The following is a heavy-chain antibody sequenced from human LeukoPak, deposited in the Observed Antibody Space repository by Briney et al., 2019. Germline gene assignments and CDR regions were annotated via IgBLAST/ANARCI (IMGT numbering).Heavy chain of an antibody. V-gene: IGHV4-39*01. CDR2: IYYSGST. D-gene: IGHD2-2*01. CDR3: ARRYCSSTSCFYFDY. Sequence: SETLSLTCTVSGGSISSSSYYWGWIRQPPGKGLEWIGSIYYSGSTYYNPSLKSRVTISVDTSKSQFSLKLSSVTAADTAVYYCARRYCSSTSCFYFDYWGQGTLVTVSS. J-gene: IGHJ4*02. CDR1: GGSISSSSYY.